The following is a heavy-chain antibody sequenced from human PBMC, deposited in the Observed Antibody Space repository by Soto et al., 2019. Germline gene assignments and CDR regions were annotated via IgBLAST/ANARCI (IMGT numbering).Heavy chain of an antibody. CDR3: ARRRDTHRLGGLDV. D-gene: IGHD3-16*01. J-gene: IGHJ1*01. CDR2: VYSDAST. V-gene: IGHV4-39*02. Sequence: SETLSLTCTASGDSIATGGNHWDRIRQSPGGWFDGIKSVYSDASTDCYPTLRDRVTISLNLLANNLSLRLTSVSAAEAAVYFCARRRDTHRLGGLDVWGQGTLVTVSS. CDR1: GDSIATGGNH.